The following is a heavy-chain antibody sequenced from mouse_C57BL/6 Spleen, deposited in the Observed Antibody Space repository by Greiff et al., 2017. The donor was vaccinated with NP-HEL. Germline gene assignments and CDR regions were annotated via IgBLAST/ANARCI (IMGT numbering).Heavy chain of an antibody. CDR3: ARWYSNYGGAMDY. Sequence: QVQLQQSGAELVRPGTSVKMSCKASGYTFTNYWIGWAKQRPGHGLEWIGDIYPGGGYTNYNEKFKGKATLTADKSSSTAYMQFSSLTSEDSAIYYCARWYSNYGGAMDYWGQGTSVTVSS. CDR1: GYTFTNYW. CDR2: IYPGGGYT. J-gene: IGHJ4*01. V-gene: IGHV1-63*01. D-gene: IGHD2-5*01.